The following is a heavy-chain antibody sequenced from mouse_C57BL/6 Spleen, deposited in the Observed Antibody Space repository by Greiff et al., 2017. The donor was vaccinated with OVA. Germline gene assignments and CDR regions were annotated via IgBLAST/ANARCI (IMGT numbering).Heavy chain of an antibody. CDR3: TRGDDYDLGAWFAY. V-gene: IGHV14-4*01. D-gene: IGHD2-4*01. Sequence: VHVKQSGAELVRPGASVKLSCTASGFNIKDDYMHWVKQRPEQGLEWIGWIDPENGDTEYASKFQGKATITADTSSNTAYLQLSSLTSEDTAVYYCTRGDDYDLGAWFAYWGQGTLVTVSA. CDR2: IDPENGDT. CDR1: GFNIKDDY. J-gene: IGHJ3*01.